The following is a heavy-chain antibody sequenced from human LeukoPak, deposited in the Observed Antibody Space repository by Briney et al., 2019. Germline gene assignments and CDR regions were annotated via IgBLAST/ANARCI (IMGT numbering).Heavy chain of an antibody. D-gene: IGHD4-17*01. CDR3: AKDDGRSDYHDWYFDL. Sequence: GGSLRLSCVGSRFTFSDYAMAWVRQAPGKGLEWVSGITSSGSATYYGDSVKGRFTISRDNSNDTLYLQMNSLRAEDTAMYYCAKDDGRSDYHDWYFDLWGRGALISVSS. CDR1: RFTFSDYA. J-gene: IGHJ2*01. V-gene: IGHV3-23*01. CDR2: ITSSGSAT.